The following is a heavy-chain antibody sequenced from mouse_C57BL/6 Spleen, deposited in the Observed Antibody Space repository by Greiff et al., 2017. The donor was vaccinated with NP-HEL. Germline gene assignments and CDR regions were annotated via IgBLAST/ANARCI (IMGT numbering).Heavy chain of an antibody. D-gene: IGHD1-1*01. CDR1: GYTFTSYW. CDR2: IYPGSGST. V-gene: IGHV1-55*01. J-gene: IGHJ4*01. CDR3: ASPTVVAPYYAMDY. Sequence: QVQLKQPGAELVKPGASVKMSCKASGYTFTSYWITWVKQRPGQGLEWIGDIYPGSGSTNYNEKFKSKATLTVDTSSSTAYMQLSSLTSEDSAVYYCASPTVVAPYYAMDYWGQGTSVTVSS.